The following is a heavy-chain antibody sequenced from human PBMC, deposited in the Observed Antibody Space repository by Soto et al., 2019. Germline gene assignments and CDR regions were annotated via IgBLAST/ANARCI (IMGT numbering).Heavy chain of an antibody. D-gene: IGHD3-10*01. CDR3: ARDSGWPIPNFDN. V-gene: IGHV3-30*03. CDR2: SSYDGRET. Sequence: PGGSLRISCAASDFDFSSYGIHWVRQAPGKGLEWVAASSYDGRETFYADSAKGRSTVSKEMSKNTAFLQMNALRHEDTAVYFCARDSGWPIPNFDNWGQGTPVTVSS. CDR1: DFDFSSYG. J-gene: IGHJ4*02.